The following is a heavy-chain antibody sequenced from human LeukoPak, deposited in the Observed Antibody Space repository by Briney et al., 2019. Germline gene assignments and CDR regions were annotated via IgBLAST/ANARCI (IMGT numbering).Heavy chain of an antibody. CDR2: IKKDGSEK. CDR3: ARDLSGVTGYTYGRGIDY. D-gene: IGHD5-18*01. J-gene: IGHJ4*02. Sequence: GGTLSLSCAASGFTFSSYWMSWVRQAPGKGLEWVANIKKDGSEKYYVDSVKGRFTISRDNAKTPLYLQMNSLRAEDTAVYYCARDLSGVTGYTYGRGIDYWGQGTLVTVSS. V-gene: IGHV3-7*01. CDR1: GFTFSSYW.